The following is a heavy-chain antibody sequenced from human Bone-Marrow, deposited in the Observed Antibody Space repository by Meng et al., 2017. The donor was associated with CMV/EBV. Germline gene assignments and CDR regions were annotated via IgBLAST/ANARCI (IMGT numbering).Heavy chain of an antibody. V-gene: IGHV1-69*05. CDR2: IIPIFGTA. D-gene: IGHD2/OR15-2a*01. Sequence: SAKVSCKASGRTFSSYAISWVRQAPGQGLEWMGGIIPIFGTANYAQKFQGRVTITTDESTSTAYMELSSLRSEDTAVYYCARFGLNTHYYGMDVWGQGTTVTVSS. CDR3: ARFGLNTHYYGMDV. J-gene: IGHJ6*02. CDR1: GRTFSSYA.